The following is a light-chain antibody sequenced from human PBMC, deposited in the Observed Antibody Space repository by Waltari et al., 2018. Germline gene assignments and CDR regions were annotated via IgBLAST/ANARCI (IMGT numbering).Light chain of an antibody. J-gene: IGKJ1*01. CDR1: QGISSY. Sequence: DIQMTQSPSSLSASVGDTVTITCRASQGISSYLNWFQQKPRKAPKLLIYAASSLESGVPSRFSGSGSGTEFPLTISSLQPEDFAAYYCLQHNSYPRTFGQGTKVEIK. CDR2: AAS. CDR3: LQHNSYPRT. V-gene: IGKV1-17*01.